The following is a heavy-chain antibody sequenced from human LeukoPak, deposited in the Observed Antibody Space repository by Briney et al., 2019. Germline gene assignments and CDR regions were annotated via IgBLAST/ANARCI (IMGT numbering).Heavy chain of an antibody. Sequence: PSDTLSLNCTVSGGSISSYDWSWIRKPAGKGLQWIGRIYSSGKNNYNPSLKSRVTMSVDTSKNQFSLKLSSVTAAGTAVYYCARDEGQLAGYYDSWGQGTLVTVSS. J-gene: IGHJ4*02. D-gene: IGHD6-6*01. V-gene: IGHV4-4*07. CDR3: ARDEGQLAGYYDS. CDR1: GGSISSYD. CDR2: IYSSGKN.